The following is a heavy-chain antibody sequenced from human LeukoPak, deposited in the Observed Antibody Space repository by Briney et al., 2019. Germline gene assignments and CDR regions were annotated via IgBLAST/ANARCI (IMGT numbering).Heavy chain of an antibody. Sequence: GGSLRLSCAASGFSVGDNDMSWVRQAPGKGLEWVSVIYSGGSTSYADSVKGRSSISRDNSKNTLYLQMNSLRAEETAVYYCARGPRGFDPWGQGTLVTVSS. CDR2: IYSGGST. CDR1: GFSVGDND. V-gene: IGHV3-53*01. J-gene: IGHJ5*02. CDR3: ARGPRGFDP.